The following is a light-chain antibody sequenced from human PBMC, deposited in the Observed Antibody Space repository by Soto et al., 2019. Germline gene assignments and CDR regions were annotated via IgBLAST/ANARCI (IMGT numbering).Light chain of an antibody. CDR1: SSNIGSNT. J-gene: IGLJ1*01. V-gene: IGLV1-44*01. CDR2: SNN. Sequence: QSVLTQPPSASGTPGQRVTISCSGGSSNIGSNTVSWFQQLPGTAPKLLIHSNNQRPSGVPDRFSGSKSGTSASLAISGLQSEDEADYYCSSYAGSSNVFGTGTKLTVL. CDR3: SSYAGSSNV.